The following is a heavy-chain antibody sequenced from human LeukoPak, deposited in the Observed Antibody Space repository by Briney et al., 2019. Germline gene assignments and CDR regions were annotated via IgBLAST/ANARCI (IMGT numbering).Heavy chain of an antibody. CDR3: AGESRLPDASTGAFDY. CDR1: GFTFSSYE. Sequence: GGSLRLSCAASGFTFSSYELSWVRQAPGKGLEWVSYISRGGSTIYYANSVKGRFTISRDNAKNSLYLQMNSLRAEGTAVYYWAGESRLPDASTGAFDYWGQGTLVTVSS. V-gene: IGHV3-48*03. J-gene: IGHJ4*02. D-gene: IGHD2-2*01. CDR2: ISRGGSTI.